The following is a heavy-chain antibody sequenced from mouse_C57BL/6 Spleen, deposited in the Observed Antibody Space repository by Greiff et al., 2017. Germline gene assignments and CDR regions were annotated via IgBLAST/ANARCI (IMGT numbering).Heavy chain of an antibody. Sequence: QVQLQQPGAELVKPGASVKMSCKASGYTFTSYWITWVKQRPGQGLEWIGDIYPGSGSTNYNEKFKSKATLTVDTSSSTAYMQLSSLTSEDSAVYYCARKGMGTTSMDDWGQGTSVTVSS. J-gene: IGHJ4*01. V-gene: IGHV1-55*01. CDR3: ARKGMGTTSMDD. CDR2: IYPGSGST. CDR1: GYTFTSYW. D-gene: IGHD2-3*01.